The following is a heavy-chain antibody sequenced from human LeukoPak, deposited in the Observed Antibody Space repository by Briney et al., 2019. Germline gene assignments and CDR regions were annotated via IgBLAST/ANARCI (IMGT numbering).Heavy chain of an antibody. V-gene: IGHV3-48*04. CDR2: ISSSSSTI. CDR3: AAWNSGSRIDIDY. Sequence: GGSLRLSCAASGFTFSSYSMNWVRQAPGKGLEWVSYISSSSSTIYYADSVKGRFTISRDNAKNSLYLQMNSLRAEDTAVYYCAAWNSGSRIDIDYWGQGTLVTVSS. CDR1: GFTFSSYS. J-gene: IGHJ4*02. D-gene: IGHD3-10*01.